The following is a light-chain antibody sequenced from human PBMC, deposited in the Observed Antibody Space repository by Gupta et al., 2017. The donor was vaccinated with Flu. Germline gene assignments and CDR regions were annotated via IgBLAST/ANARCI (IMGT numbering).Light chain of an antibody. Sequence: QSPLTQPASVSGSPGQSLTILCSGTSSDGGSYNLVSWYQQHPGKAPKLMIYEGSKRPSGVSNRFSGSKSGNTASLTISGLQAEDEADYYCCSYAGSSSYVFGTGTKVTVL. CDR1: SSDGGSYNL. V-gene: IGLV2-23*01. CDR3: CSYAGSSSYV. CDR2: EGS. J-gene: IGLJ1*01.